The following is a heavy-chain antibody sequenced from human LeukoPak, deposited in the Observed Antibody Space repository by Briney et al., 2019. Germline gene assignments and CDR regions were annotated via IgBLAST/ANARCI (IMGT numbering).Heavy chain of an antibody. V-gene: IGHV4-59*01. Sequence: SETLSLTCTVSGGSIISYYWSWIRQPPGKGLEWIGYIYYSGSTNYNPSLKSRVTISVDTSKNQFSLKLSSVTAADTAVYYCARDRGSSCRYRDFDYWGQGTLVTVSS. CDR3: ARDRGSSCRYRDFDY. CDR2: IYYSGST. D-gene: IGHD6-19*01. CDR1: GGSIISYY. J-gene: IGHJ4*02.